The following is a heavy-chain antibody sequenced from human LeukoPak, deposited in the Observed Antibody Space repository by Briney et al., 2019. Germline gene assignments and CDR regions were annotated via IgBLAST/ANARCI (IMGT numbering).Heavy chain of an antibody. J-gene: IGHJ6*03. CDR2: INPSGGST. CDR3: ARGLGGGDFSYYYYYYMDV. Sequence: ASVKVSCKASGYTFTNYYIHWVRQAPGQGLEWMGIINPSGGSTSYAQKFQGRVTMTRDMSTSTVYMELSSLRSEDTAVYYCARGLGGGDFSYYYYYYMDVWGKGTTVTVSS. CDR1: GYTFTNYY. D-gene: IGHD2-21*02. V-gene: IGHV1-46*01.